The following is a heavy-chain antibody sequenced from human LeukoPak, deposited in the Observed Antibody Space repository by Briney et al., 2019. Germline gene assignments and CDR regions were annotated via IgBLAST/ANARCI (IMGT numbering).Heavy chain of an antibody. CDR2: IRGSGNTI. CDR3: ARDIHDYSNGEVDY. V-gene: IGHV3-11*04. Sequence: PGGSLRLSCAAAGFNFSDYYMSWIRQAPGKGLEWVSYIRGSGNTIYYADSVKGRFTISRDNAKNSLYLQMNSLRAEDTAVYYCARDIHDYSNGEVDYWGQGTLVTVSS. J-gene: IGHJ4*02. CDR1: GFNFSDYY. D-gene: IGHD4-11*01.